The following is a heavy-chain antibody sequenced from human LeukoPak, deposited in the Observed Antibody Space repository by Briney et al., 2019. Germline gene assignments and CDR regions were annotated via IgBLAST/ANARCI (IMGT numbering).Heavy chain of an antibody. D-gene: IGHD1-1*01. CDR3: ARYTDHYYFDY. V-gene: IGHV5-51*01. J-gene: IGHJ4*02. Sequence: GASLQISCKGAGYIFTSYWIGWVRPLPGKGLEWMGIIYPGDSDTRYSPSFQGQVTISADKSISTAYLQWSSLNTSDTAIYYCARYTDHYYFDYWGQGTLVTVSS. CDR1: GYIFTSYW. CDR2: IYPGDSDT.